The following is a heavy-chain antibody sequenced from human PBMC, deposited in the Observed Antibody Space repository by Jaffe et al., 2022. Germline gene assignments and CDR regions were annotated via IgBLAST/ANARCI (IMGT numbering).Heavy chain of an antibody. Sequence: EVQLVESGGGLVQPGGSLRLSCAASGFTFSSYEMNWVRQAPGKGLEWVSYISSSGSTIYYADSVKGRFTISRDNAKNSLYLQMNSLRAEDTAVYYCAIVVGYGSGTVGDQPFDYWGQGTLVTVSS. CDR1: GFTFSSYE. D-gene: IGHD3-10*01. V-gene: IGHV3-48*03. J-gene: IGHJ4*02. CDR3: AIVVGYGSGTVGDQPFDY. CDR2: ISSSGSTI.